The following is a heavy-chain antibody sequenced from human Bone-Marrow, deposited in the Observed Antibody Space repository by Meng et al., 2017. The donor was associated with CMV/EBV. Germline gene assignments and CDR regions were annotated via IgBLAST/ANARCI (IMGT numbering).Heavy chain of an antibody. J-gene: IGHJ6*02. D-gene: IGHD4-17*01. CDR2: IRSKPYGGTT. Sequence: GESLKISCTTSGFTFGDYAMNWVRQAPGKGLEWVGFIRSKPYGGTTEYAASLKGRFTISRDDSKSTTYLQMNSLKTEDTAVYYCSRGSDYYGYYVPLTMDVWGQGTTVTFSS. CDR1: GFTFGDYA. V-gene: IGHV3-49*04. CDR3: SRGSDYYGYYVPLTMDV.